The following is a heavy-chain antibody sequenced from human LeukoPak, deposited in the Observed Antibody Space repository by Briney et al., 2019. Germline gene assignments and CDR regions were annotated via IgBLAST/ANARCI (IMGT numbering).Heavy chain of an antibody. Sequence: GGSLRLSCAASGFTFSSYAMSWVRQAPGKGLEWVSAISGSGGSTYYADSVKGRFTISRDNSKNTLYLQMNSLRAEDTAVYYCAKGRPKYLWFGELSRWFDPWGQGALVTVSS. CDR3: AKGRPKYLWFGELSRWFDP. D-gene: IGHD3-10*01. V-gene: IGHV3-23*01. J-gene: IGHJ5*02. CDR1: GFTFSSYA. CDR2: ISGSGGST.